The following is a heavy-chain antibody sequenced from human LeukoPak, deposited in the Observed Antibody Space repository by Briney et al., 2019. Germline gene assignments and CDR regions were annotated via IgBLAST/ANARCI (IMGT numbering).Heavy chain of an antibody. V-gene: IGHV3-11*04. J-gene: IGHJ6*03. Sequence: GGSLRLSCAASGFTFSDYYMSWIRQAPGKGLEWVSYISSSGSTIYYADSVKGRFTISRDNAKNSLYLQMNSLRAEDTAVYYCARGKLRYYSLPRYHYMDVWGKGTTVTVSS. CDR2: ISSSGSTI. CDR3: ARGKLRYYSLPRYHYMDV. D-gene: IGHD3-22*01. CDR1: GFTFSDYY.